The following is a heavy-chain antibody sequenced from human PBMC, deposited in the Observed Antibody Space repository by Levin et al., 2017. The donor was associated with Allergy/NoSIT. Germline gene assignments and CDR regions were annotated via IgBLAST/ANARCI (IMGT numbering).Heavy chain of an antibody. V-gene: IGHV1-8*01. J-gene: IGHJ4*02. CDR1: GYSFTNYD. Sequence: GESLKISCKASGYSFTNYDISWVRQATGQGLEWMGWMNPITGNAFYAQKFQGRVSMTRDTSISTAYMELNRLRSDDTAVYYCARTSHGPGPNYWGQGTLVTVSS. D-gene: IGHD2-8*01. CDR3: ARTSHGPGPNY. CDR2: MNPITGNA.